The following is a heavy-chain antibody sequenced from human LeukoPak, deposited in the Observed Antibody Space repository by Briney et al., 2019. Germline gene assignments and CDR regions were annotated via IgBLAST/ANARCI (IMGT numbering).Heavy chain of an antibody. CDR1: GGSFSGYY. V-gene: IGHV4-34*01. Sequence: SETLSLTCAVYGGSFSGYYWSWIRQPPGKGLEWIGEINHSGSTNYNPSLKSRVTISVDTSKNQFSLKLSSVTAADTAVYYCARANSGSYPMYYFDYWGQGTLVTVSS. J-gene: IGHJ4*02. CDR2: INHSGST. CDR3: ARANSGSYPMYYFDY. D-gene: IGHD1-26*01.